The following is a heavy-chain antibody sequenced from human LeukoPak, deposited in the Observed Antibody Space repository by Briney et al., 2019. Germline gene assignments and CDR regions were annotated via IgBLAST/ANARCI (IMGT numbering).Heavy chain of an antibody. CDR1: GGSISSGGYY. V-gene: IGHV4-31*03. CDR2: IYYSGST. CDR3: VRELVVAGTLDY. J-gene: IGHJ4*02. D-gene: IGHD6-19*01. Sequence: SETLSLTCTVSGGSISSGGYYWSWIRQHPGKGLEWIGYIYYSGSTYYNPSLKSRVTISVDTSKNQFSLKLSSVTAADTAVYYCVRELVVAGTLDYWGQGTLVTVSS.